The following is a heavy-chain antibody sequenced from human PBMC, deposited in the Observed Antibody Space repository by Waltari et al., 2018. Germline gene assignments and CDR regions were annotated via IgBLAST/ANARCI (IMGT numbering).Heavy chain of an antibody. J-gene: IGHJ4*02. CDR1: GVSISSLY. CDR2: IYSSGST. CDR3: ARVRYSGNYYYFDS. V-gene: IGHV4-59*01. D-gene: IGHD1-26*01. Sequence: QVQLQESGPGLVKPSETLSLTCTVSGVSISSLYWSWLRQPPGQGLEWIGYIYSSGSTYYNPSLQSRVTISVDTSKSHVSLTLTSVTAADTAVYYCARVRYSGNYYYFDSWGRGTLVTVSS.